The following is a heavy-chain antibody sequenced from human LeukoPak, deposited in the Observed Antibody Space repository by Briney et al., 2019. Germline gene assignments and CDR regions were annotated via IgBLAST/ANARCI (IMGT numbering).Heavy chain of an antibody. V-gene: IGHV4-31*03. CDR2: IYYSGST. D-gene: IGHD3-10*01. CDR3: ARTSGGDYYYGMDV. J-gene: IGHJ6*02. Sequence: PSETLSLTCTVSGGSISGGGYYWSWVRQHPGKGLEWIGYIYYSGSTYYNPSLKSRVTISVDTSKNHFSLRLSSVTAADTAVYYCARTSGGDYYYGMDVWGQGTTVTVSS. CDR1: GGSISGGGYY.